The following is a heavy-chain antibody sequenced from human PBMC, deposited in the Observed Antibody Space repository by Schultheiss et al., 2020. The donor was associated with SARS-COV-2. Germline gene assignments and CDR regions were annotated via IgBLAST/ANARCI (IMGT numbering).Heavy chain of an antibody. V-gene: IGHV3-7*01. D-gene: IGHD5-12*01. CDR2: IKQDGSVI. J-gene: IGHJ4*02. Sequence: GGSLRLSCAASEFTFSNYWMSWVRQAPGQGLEWVANIKQDGSVILYVDSVKGRFTFSRDNIKNSLYLEMNSLRAEDTAVYYCARLRANDARDYWGQGTLVTVSS. CDR1: EFTFSNYW. CDR3: ARLRANDARDY.